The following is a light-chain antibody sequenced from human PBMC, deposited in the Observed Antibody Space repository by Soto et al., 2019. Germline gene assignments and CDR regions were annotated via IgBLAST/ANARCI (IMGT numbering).Light chain of an antibody. V-gene: IGKV1-39*01. Sequence: DIPMTQSPSSLSASVGDRVTITCRASHPISNYLNWYQHRSGKAPKLLIYGASTLQSGVPSRFSGSESGTDFTLTITSLQPEDCATYYCQQTYATPITFGQGTRLEIK. CDR1: HPISNY. CDR3: QQTYATPIT. J-gene: IGKJ5*01. CDR2: GAS.